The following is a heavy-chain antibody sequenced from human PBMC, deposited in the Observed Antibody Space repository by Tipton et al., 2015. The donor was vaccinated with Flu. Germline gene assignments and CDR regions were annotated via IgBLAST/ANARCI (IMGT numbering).Heavy chain of an antibody. V-gene: IGHV4-39*01. CDR2: IYPSGTT. D-gene: IGHD3-10*02. J-gene: IGHJ4*02. Sequence: TLSLTCTVSSGSIRSTNYFCAWIRQPPGKRLELIGSIYPSGTTYYNPSLKSRVTISVDTSKSHFSLMLRSLTAADTAVYYCARLSYYDVDLKNFYFDYWGQGALVTVSS. CDR3: ARLSYYDVDLKNFYFDY. CDR1: SGSIRSTNYF.